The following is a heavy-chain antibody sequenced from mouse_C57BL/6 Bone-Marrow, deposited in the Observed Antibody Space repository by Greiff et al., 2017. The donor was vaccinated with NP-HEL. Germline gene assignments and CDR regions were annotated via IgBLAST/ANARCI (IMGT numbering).Heavy chain of an antibody. CDR2: IYPGGGYT. Sequence: QVQLQQSGAELVRPGTSVKMSCEASGYTFTNYWIGWAKQRPGHGLEWIGDIYPGGGYTNYNEKFKGKATLTADKSSSTAYMQFSSLTSEDSAIYYCASSYYSNSAWFAYWGQGTLVTVSA. D-gene: IGHD2-5*01. V-gene: IGHV1-63*01. CDR3: ASSYYSNSAWFAY. CDR1: GYTFTNYW. J-gene: IGHJ3*01.